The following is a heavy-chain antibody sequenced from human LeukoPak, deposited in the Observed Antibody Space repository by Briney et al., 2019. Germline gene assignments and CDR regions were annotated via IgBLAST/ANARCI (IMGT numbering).Heavy chain of an antibody. CDR2: INHSGST. D-gene: IGHD3-22*01. Sequence: SETLSLTCAVYGGSFSGYYWSWTRQPPGKGLEWIGEINHSGSTNYNPSLKSRVTISVDTSKNQFSLKLSSVTAADTAVYYCAKDTYYYDSSGSRWFGPWGQGTLVTVSS. CDR3: AKDTYYYDSSGSRWFGP. J-gene: IGHJ5*02. CDR1: GGSFSGYY. V-gene: IGHV4-34*01.